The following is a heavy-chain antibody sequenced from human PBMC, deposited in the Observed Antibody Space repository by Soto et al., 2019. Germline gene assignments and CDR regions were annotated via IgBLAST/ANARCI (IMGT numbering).Heavy chain of an antibody. CDR1: GGSVSSNSAA. CDR2: TYYRSKWYN. V-gene: IGHV6-1*01. Sequence: SQTLSLTCASSGGSVSSNSAAWNWIRQSPSRGLEWLGRTYYRSKWYNDYAVSVKSRITINPDTSKNQFSLQLNSVTPEDTAVYYCASDYNWNFARWFEPWGQGTLVTVSS. J-gene: IGHJ5*02. CDR3: ASDYNWNFARWFEP. D-gene: IGHD1-7*01.